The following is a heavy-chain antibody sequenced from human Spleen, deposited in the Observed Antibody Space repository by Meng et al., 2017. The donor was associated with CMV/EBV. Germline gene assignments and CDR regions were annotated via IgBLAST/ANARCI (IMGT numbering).Heavy chain of an antibody. Sequence: GESLKISCAASGFTFDDYAMTWVRQTPGKGLEWVSGINWNGGSTDYGDSVKDRFTISRDNAKNSLYLQMNSLRAEDTAVYFCARGDHESYDYGMDVWGQGTTVTVSS. CDR2: INWNGGST. CDR3: ARGDHESYDYGMDV. J-gene: IGHJ6*02. CDR1: GFTFDDYA. V-gene: IGHV3-20*04.